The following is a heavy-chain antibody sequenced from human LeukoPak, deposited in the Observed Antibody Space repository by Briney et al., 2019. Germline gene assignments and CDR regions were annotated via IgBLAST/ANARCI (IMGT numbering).Heavy chain of an antibody. V-gene: IGHV3-30-3*01. CDR2: ISYDGSNK. CDR3: ARDTNWNFDY. J-gene: IGHJ4*02. Sequence: GGSLRLSCAASGFTFSSYAMHWVRQAPGKGLEWVAIISYDGSNKYYADSVKGRFTISRDNSKNTLYLQMNSLRAEDTAVYYYARDTNWNFDYWGQGTLVTVSS. CDR1: GFTFSSYA. D-gene: IGHD1-1*01.